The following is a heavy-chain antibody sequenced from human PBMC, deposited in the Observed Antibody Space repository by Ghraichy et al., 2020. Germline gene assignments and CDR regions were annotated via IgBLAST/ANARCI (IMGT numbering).Heavy chain of an antibody. CDR3: ARADAFDAFDI. J-gene: IGHJ3*02. V-gene: IGHV3-7*03. CDR1: GFTFSSNW. CDR2: IKQDGSEK. Sequence: GGSLRLSCAASGFTFSSNWMSWVRQAPGKGLEWVANIKQDGSEKYYVDSVKGRFTISRDNDKNSLYLQMNSLRAEDTAVYYCARADAFDAFDIWGQGTMGTVSS.